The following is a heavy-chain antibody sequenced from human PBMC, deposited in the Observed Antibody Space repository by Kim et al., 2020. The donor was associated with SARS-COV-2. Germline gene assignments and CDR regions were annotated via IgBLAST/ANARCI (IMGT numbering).Heavy chain of an antibody. CDR1: GFTSNSDW. D-gene: IGHD7-27*01. J-gene: IGHJ4*02. CDR2: IKRDESER. V-gene: IGHV3-7*01. Sequence: GGSLRLSCEVSGFTSNSDWMSWVRQAPGRGLEWVAMIKRDESERYFADSVRGRFTISRDNAKNSLFLQMNSLRAEDTALYYCACLATASNWGSAYWGQGT. CDR3: ACLATASNWGSAY.